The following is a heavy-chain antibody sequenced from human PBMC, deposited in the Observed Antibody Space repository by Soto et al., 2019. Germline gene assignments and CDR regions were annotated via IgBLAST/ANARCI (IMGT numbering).Heavy chain of an antibody. CDR3: AKNQERELPRVIDF. D-gene: IGHD1-7*01. V-gene: IGHV3-23*01. J-gene: IGHJ4*02. Sequence: EVRLLESGGGLVKPGGSLRLSCATSGLTFANYAMGWVRQAPGGGREWVSSMSGSSSTTYYADSVRGRFTISRDRSKNTLYLQMSSLRAEDTALYYCAKNQERELPRVIDFWGQGTLVTVSS. CDR2: MSGSSSTT. CDR1: GLTFANYA.